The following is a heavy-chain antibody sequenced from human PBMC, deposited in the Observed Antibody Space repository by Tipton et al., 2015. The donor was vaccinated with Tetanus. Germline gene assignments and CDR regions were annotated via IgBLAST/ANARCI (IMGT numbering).Heavy chain of an antibody. CDR1: GGSISSSSYY. V-gene: IGHV4-39*01. Sequence: TLSLTCTVPGGSISSSSYYWGWIRQPPGKGLEWIGSIYYSGSTYYNPSLKSRVTISVDTSKNQFSLKLSSVTAADTAVYYCARVDTAMAGDYWGQGTLVTVSS. CDR3: ARVDTAMAGDY. J-gene: IGHJ4*02. D-gene: IGHD5-18*01. CDR2: IYYSGST.